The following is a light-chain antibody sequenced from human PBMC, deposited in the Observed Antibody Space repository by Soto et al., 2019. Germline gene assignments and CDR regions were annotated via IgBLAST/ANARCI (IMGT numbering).Light chain of an antibody. V-gene: IGLV8-61*01. Sequence: QAVVTQEPSFSVSPGGTVTLTCGLSSGSVSTSYYPSWYQQTPGQAPRTLIYSTNTRSSGVPDRFSGSILGNKAALTITGAQADDESDYYCVLYMGSGTWVFGGGTK. J-gene: IGLJ3*02. CDR3: VLYMGSGTWV. CDR1: SGSVSTSYY. CDR2: STN.